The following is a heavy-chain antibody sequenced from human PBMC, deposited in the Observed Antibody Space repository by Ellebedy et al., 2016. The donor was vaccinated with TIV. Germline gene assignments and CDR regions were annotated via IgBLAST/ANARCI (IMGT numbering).Heavy chain of an antibody. V-gene: IGHV3-74*01. D-gene: IGHD3-22*01. CDR1: GFTFSSYW. J-gene: IGHJ4*02. CDR2: INSDGSST. CDR3: ARDWSDYYDSSGYYPSYYFDY. Sequence: GESLKISCAASGFTFSSYWMHWVRQAPGKGLVWVSRINSDGSSTSYADSVKGRFTISRDNAKNTLYLQMNSLRAEDTAVYYCARDWSDYYDSSGYYPSYYFDYWGQGTLVTVSS.